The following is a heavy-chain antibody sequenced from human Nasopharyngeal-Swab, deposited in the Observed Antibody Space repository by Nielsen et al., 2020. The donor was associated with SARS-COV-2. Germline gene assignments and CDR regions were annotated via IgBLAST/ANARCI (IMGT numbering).Heavy chain of an antibody. CDR2: INPNSGGT. V-gene: IGHV1-2*04. D-gene: IGHD2-2*02. Sequence: VKVSCKASGYTFTGYYMHWVRQAPGQGLEWMGWINPNSGGTNYAQKFQGWVTMTRDTSISTAYMELSRLRSDDTAVYYCARGPVVVPAAIPEGGYYYYYMDVWGKGTTVTVSS. CDR3: ARGPVVVPAAIPEGGYYYYYMDV. CDR1: GYTFTGYY. J-gene: IGHJ6*03.